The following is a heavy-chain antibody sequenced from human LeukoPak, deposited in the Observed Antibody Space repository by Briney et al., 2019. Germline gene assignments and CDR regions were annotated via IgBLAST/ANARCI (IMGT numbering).Heavy chain of an antibody. CDR3: AKRGYSYSFDY. J-gene: IGHJ4*02. CDR1: GFTFSTYG. Sequence: SGRSLRLSCVASGFTFSTYGMHWVRQAPGKGLEWVAVISSDGSNKYYADSVKGRFTISRDNSKNTLYLQMNSLRAEDTAVYYCAKRGYSYSFDYWGQGTLVTVSS. D-gene: IGHD5-18*01. V-gene: IGHV3-30*18. CDR2: ISSDGSNK.